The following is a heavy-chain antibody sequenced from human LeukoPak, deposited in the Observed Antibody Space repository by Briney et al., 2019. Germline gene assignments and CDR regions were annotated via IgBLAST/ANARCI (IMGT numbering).Heavy chain of an antibody. CDR2: INPSGGGT. Sequence: ASVKVSCKASGYTFTNHYIHSVRQAPGQGLEWMGIINPSGGGTTYAQKFQGRVTMTRDTSTSTVYMDLSSLRSDDTAVYYCARERELRPPYFDYWGQGTLVTVSS. CDR3: ARERELRPPYFDY. J-gene: IGHJ4*02. V-gene: IGHV1-46*01. D-gene: IGHD1-26*01. CDR1: GYTFTNHY.